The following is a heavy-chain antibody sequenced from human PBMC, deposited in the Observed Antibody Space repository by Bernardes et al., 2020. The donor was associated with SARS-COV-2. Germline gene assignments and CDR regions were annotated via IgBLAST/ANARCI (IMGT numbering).Heavy chain of an antibody. CDR1: GFTFSSYW. J-gene: IGHJ4*02. D-gene: IGHD6-13*01. V-gene: IGHV3-7*04. Sequence: GGSLRLSCAASGFTFSSYWMSWVRQAPGKGLEWVANIKQDGSEKYYVDSVKGRFTISRDNAKNSLYLQMNSLRAEDTAVYYCARDKWDAAAGPADYWGQGTLVTVSP. CDR2: IKQDGSEK. CDR3: ARDKWDAAAGPADY.